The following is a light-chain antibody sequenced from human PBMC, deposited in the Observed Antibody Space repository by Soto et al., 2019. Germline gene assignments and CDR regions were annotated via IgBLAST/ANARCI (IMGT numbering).Light chain of an antibody. CDR2: GAS. V-gene: IGKV3-15*01. J-gene: IGKJ1*01. Sequence: EKVMTQSLVTVSVSPGKRATLSCRASQTIDTYVGWYQQKPGQATRLLIFGASSMASSIPARFSGSGSGTEFSLIFTCLLSEDFALYYCQQNNNRPPWTFGQGTKVDI. CDR3: QQNNNRPPWT. CDR1: QTIDTY.